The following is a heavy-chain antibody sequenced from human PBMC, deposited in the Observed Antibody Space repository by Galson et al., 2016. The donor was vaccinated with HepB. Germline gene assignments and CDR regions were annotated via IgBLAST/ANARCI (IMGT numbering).Heavy chain of an antibody. CDR2: VYSGDSYA. J-gene: IGHJ3*02. CDR1: EYSFTGYW. Sequence: QSGAEVKKPGESLTISCTGSEYSFTGYWIGWVRQIPGTGLEWTGIVYSGDSYASHHPSFQGHVTISADKSINTAYLQWSSLKASDTAIYYCARLFRGDAFDIWGKGTLVIVSS. CDR3: ARLFRGDAFDI. V-gene: IGHV5-51*01. D-gene: IGHD3-10*01.